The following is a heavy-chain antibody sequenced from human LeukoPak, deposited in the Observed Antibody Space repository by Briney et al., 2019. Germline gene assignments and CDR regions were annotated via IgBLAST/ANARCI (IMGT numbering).Heavy chain of an antibody. Sequence: SETLSLTCTVSGGSISSSSYYWGWIRQPPGKGLEWIVSIYYSGSTYYNPSLKSRVTISVDTSKNQFSLKLSSVTAADTAVYYCARDRGWFGELLVDYWGQGTLVTVSS. CDR1: GGSISSSSYY. J-gene: IGHJ4*02. CDR2: IYYSGST. CDR3: ARDRGWFGELLVDY. V-gene: IGHV4-39*07. D-gene: IGHD3-10*01.